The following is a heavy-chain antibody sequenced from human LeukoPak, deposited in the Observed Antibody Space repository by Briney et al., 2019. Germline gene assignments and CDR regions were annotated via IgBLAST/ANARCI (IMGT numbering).Heavy chain of an antibody. J-gene: IGHJ4*02. V-gene: IGHV3-74*01. CDR1: GFTFSSYW. CDR2: INSDGSST. Sequence: GGSLRLSCAASGFTFSSYWMHWVRQAPGKGLVWVSRINSDGSSTNYADSLKGRFTISRDNAKNTLYLQMNSLRAEDTAVYYCASLAATGGQSDFWGQGTLVTVSS. CDR3: ASLAATGGQSDF. D-gene: IGHD4-23*01.